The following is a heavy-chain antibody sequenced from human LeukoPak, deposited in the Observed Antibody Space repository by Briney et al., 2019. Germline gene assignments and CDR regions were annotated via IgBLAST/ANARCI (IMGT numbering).Heavy chain of an antibody. CDR3: ARDLGGYPFFMDV. V-gene: IGHV4-39*07. Sequence: PSETLSLTCSVSGGSTRSGRHHWAWVRQPPGKGLEFIGSLDESGRPYYNAPLKSRVTISEDSSGKQFSLNLSSVTAGDTAVYYCARDLGGYPFFMDVWGRGTTVIVSS. CDR2: LDESGRP. D-gene: IGHD2-15*01. J-gene: IGHJ6*03. CDR1: GGSTRSGRHH.